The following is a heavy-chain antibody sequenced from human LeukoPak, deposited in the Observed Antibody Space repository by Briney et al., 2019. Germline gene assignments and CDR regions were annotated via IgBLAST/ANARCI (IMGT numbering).Heavy chain of an antibody. Sequence: AGGSLRLSCAASGFTFSSYSMNWVRQAPGKGLEWVSSISSSSSYIYYADSVKGRFTISRDNPKNSLYLQMNSLRAEDTAVYYCARGRGMAFLADYWGQGTLVTVSS. V-gene: IGHV3-21*01. CDR3: ARGRGMAFLADY. D-gene: IGHD2-15*01. J-gene: IGHJ4*02. CDR2: ISSSSSYI. CDR1: GFTFSSYS.